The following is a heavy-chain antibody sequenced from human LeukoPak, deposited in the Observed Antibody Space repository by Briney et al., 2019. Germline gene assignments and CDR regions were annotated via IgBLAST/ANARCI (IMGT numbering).Heavy chain of an antibody. D-gene: IGHD2-2*01. CDR3: TRGRYQFLGPNDS. Sequence: GGSLRLSCAASGFTFSSYAMSWVRQAPGKGLEWVSAISGSGGSTYYADSVEGRFAISRDNDKNSVYLQMSVLRDDDTAVYYCTRGRYQFLGPNDSWGQGALVTVSS. CDR2: ISGSGGST. J-gene: IGHJ5*01. V-gene: IGHV3-23*01. CDR1: GFTFSSYA.